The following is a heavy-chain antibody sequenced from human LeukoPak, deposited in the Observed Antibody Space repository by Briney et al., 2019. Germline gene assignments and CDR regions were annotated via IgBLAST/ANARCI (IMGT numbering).Heavy chain of an antibody. CDR1: GGSIGTSGYY. Sequence: SETLSLTCTVSGGSIGTSGYYWGWIRQPPGKGLQWIGSIYYSGINSYNPSLKSRVTMSVDTSKNQFSLKLSSVTAADTAVYYCARDQQWLVPWFDPWGQGTLVTVSS. J-gene: IGHJ5*02. V-gene: IGHV4-39*07. D-gene: IGHD6-19*01. CDR3: ARDQQWLVPWFDP. CDR2: IYYSGIN.